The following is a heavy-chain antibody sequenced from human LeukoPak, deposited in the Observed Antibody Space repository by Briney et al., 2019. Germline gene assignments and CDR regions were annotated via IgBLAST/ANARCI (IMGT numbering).Heavy chain of an antibody. V-gene: IGHV3-21*01. D-gene: IGHD6-25*01. J-gene: IGHJ4*02. Sequence: GGSLRLSCAASGFTFSTYSMNWVRQAPGKGLEWVSSISSRSNYIYYADSVKGRFTISRDNAKNSLYLQMNSLGDEDTAFYYCARDSGVWYFDYWGQGTLVTVSS. CDR1: GFTFSTYS. CDR3: ARDSGVWYFDY. CDR2: ISSRSNYI.